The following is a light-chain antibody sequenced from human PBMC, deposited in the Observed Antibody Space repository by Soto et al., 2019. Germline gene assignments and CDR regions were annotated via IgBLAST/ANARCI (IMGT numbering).Light chain of an antibody. J-gene: IGKJ3*01. V-gene: IGKV3-20*01. CDR2: GVS. Sequence: EIVLTQSPGTLSLSPGERATLSCRASQSVGSTYLAWYQQKPGQAPKLLIYGVSSRATGIPDRFSRSGSGTDFTLTTSRLEPEDFAVYYCQQYGTSPLTFGPGTKVYI. CDR1: QSVGSTY. CDR3: QQYGTSPLT.